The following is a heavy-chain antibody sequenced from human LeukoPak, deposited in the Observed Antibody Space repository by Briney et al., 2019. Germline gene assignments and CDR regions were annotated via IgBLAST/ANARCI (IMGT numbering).Heavy chain of an antibody. D-gene: IGHD3-10*01. CDR2: ISGNGGST. Sequence: GGSLRLSCAASGFTFSNYWMSWVRQAPGKGLEWVSTISGNGGSTYYADSVKGRFTISRDNSKNTLYLHLHSLRAEDTAVYYCAKDELWFGESQYYFDYWGQGTLVTVSS. V-gene: IGHV3-23*01. CDR3: AKDELWFGESQYYFDY. J-gene: IGHJ4*02. CDR1: GFTFSNYW.